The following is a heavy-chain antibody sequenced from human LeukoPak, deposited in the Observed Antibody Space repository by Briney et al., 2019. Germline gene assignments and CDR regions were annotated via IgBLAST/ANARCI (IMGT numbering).Heavy chain of an antibody. CDR2: ISAYNGNT. D-gene: IGHD3-10*01. CDR3: ARDQGILWFGELGY. Sequence: HGASVKVSCKASGYTFTSYGISWVRQAPGQGLEWMGWISAYNGNTNYAQKLQGRVTMTTDTSTSTAYMELRSLRSDDTAVYYCARDQGILWFGELGYRGQGTLVTVSS. V-gene: IGHV1-18*01. CDR1: GYTFTSYG. J-gene: IGHJ4*02.